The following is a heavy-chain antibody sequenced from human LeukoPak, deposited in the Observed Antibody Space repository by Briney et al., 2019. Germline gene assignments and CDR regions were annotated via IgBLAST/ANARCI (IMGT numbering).Heavy chain of an antibody. D-gene: IGHD6-6*01. J-gene: IGHJ4*02. V-gene: IGHV3-21*04. CDR3: AKGKQQLVTYFDY. CDR2: ISSSSSYI. CDR1: GFTFSSYS. Sequence: PGGSLRLSCAASGFTFSSYSMNWVRQAPGKGLEWVSSISSSSSYIYYADSVKGRFTISRDNSKNTLYLQMNSLRAEDTAVYYCAKGKQQLVTYFDYWGQGTLVTVSS.